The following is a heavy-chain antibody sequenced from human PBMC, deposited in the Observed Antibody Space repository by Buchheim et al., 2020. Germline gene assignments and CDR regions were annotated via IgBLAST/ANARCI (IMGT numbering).Heavy chain of an antibody. D-gene: IGHD2-15*01. CDR3: ASQGASRMRLDY. CDR1: GFTFSSYW. Sequence: EVQLVESGGGLVQPGGSLRLSCAASGFTFSSYWMRWVRQAPGKGLEWVADISHDGSEKYYVDSVKGRFTISRDKAKNSLYLQMNSLRAEDTAVYYCASQGASRMRLDYWGQGTL. CDR2: ISHDGSEK. V-gene: IGHV3-7*01. J-gene: IGHJ4*02.